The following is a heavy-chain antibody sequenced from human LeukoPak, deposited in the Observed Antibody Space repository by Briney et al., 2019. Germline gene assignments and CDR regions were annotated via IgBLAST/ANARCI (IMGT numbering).Heavy chain of an antibody. CDR3: ATSRH. J-gene: IGHJ4*02. CDR2: ISSSSSAI. Sequence: PGGSLRLSCAASGFTFSSYSVNWVRQAPGKGLEWVSYISSSSSAIYYADSVKGRFTISRDNAKNSLYLQMNNVRDDVSAVYYCATSRHWGQGTLVTVSS. CDR1: GFTFSSYS. V-gene: IGHV3-48*02. D-gene: IGHD2/OR15-2a*01.